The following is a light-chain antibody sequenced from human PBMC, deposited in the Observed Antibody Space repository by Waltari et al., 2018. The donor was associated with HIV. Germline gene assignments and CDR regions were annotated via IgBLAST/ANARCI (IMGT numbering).Light chain of an antibody. V-gene: IGLV2-14*03. J-gene: IGLJ2*01. CDR1: DRNDNEY. Sequence: QSALTQPASVAGSPGQSITISCDRNDNEYVPWYQRHPGQAPNVIIYDVTNRPSGLSNRFSGSKSGNTATLTISGLQPEDEADYFCTSYISGTSPVFGRGTRVTVL. CDR2: DVT. CDR3: TSYISGTSPV.